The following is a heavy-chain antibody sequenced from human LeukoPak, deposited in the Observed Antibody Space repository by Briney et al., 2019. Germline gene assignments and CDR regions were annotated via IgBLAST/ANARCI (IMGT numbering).Heavy chain of an antibody. CDR1: GFTVTTNY. CDR2: IYSGGYT. V-gene: IGHV3-66*01. Sequence: GGSLRLSCAASGFTVTTNYMTWVRQAPGKGLEWVSIIYSGGYTDYADSVKGRFTISRDNSQNTLDLQMNSLRAEDTAVYYCARRLEYSGSKGVFDYWGQGTLVTVSS. D-gene: IGHD1-26*01. J-gene: IGHJ4*02. CDR3: ARRLEYSGSKGVFDY.